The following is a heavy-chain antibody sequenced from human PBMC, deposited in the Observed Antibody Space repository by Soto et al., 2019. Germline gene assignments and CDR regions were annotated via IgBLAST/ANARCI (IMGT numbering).Heavy chain of an antibody. D-gene: IGHD5-12*01. CDR2: ISSSSSYI. Sequence: GGSLRLCCAASGFTFISYSMNWVRQAPGKGLEWVSSISSSSSYIYYADSVKGRFTISRDNAKNSLYLQMNSLRAEDTAVYYCAREGHSGYDPPFDPWGQGTLVTVSS. V-gene: IGHV3-21*01. CDR1: GFTFISYS. J-gene: IGHJ5*02. CDR3: AREGHSGYDPPFDP.